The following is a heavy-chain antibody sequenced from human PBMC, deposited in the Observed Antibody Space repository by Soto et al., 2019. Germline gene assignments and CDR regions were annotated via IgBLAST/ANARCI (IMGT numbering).Heavy chain of an antibody. CDR1: GFTFSSYA. D-gene: IGHD6-13*01. V-gene: IGHV3-23*01. Sequence: GGSLRLSCAASGFTFSSYAMSWVRQAPGKGLEWVSAISGSGGSTYYADSVKGRFTISRDNSKNTLYLQMNSLSAEDTAVYYCAKAHLQWVKTEQQLVSGPDYYYYYYGMDVWGQGTTVTVSS. CDR3: AKAHLQWVKTEQQLVSGPDYYYYYYGMDV. CDR2: ISGSGGST. J-gene: IGHJ6*02.